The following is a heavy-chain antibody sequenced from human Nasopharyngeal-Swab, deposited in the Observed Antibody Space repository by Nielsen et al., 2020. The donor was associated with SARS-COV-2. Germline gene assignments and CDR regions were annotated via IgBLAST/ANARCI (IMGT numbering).Heavy chain of an antibody. J-gene: IGHJ3*02. V-gene: IGHV3-30-3*01. CDR2: ISYDGSNK. CDR1: GFTFSSYA. Sequence: GGSLRLSCAASGFTFSSYAMHWVRQAPGKGLEWVAVISYDGSNKYYADSVKGRFTISRDNSKNTLYLQMNSLRAEDTAVYYYAREIYGGKKDDAFDIWGQGTMVTVSS. D-gene: IGHD4-23*01. CDR3: AREIYGGKKDDAFDI.